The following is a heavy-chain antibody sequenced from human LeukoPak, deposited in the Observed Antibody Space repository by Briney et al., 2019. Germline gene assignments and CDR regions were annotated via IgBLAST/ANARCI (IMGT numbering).Heavy chain of an antibody. Sequence: WASVKVSCKASGYTFTSYGISWVRQAPGQGLDWMGWITAYNGDTKYAQKFQARLTMTTDTYTSTAYMELRSLRSDDTAVYYCARGARNFLDYWGQGTLVTVSS. CDR3: ARGARNFLDY. D-gene: IGHD1-7*01. CDR1: GYTFTSYG. CDR2: ITAYNGDT. V-gene: IGHV1-18*01. J-gene: IGHJ4*02.